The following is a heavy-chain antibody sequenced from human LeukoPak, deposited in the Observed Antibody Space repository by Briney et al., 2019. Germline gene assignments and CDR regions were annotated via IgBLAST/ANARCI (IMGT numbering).Heavy chain of an antibody. CDR2: IYHSGST. J-gene: IGHJ4*02. CDR1: GGSISSSNW. D-gene: IGHD3-10*01. Sequence: PSGTLSLTCAVSGGSISSSNWWSWVRQPPGKGLEWIGEIYHSGSTNYNPSLTSRVTISVDKSKNQFSLKLSSVTAADTAVYYCARSRTVRGVIINFDYWGQGTLVTVSS. CDR3: ARSRTVRGVIINFDY. V-gene: IGHV4-4*02.